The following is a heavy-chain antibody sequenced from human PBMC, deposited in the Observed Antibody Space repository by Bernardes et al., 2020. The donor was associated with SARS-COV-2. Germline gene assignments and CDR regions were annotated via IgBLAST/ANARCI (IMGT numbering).Heavy chain of an antibody. Sequence: GGSLILSCAASGFTFRTYAMSWVRQAPGKGLEWVSGISGGGGSTYYADSIKGRFTISRDNSKNTVYLQMNSLRAEDTAVYYCAKSLYGGLDYWGQGTLVTVSS. CDR2: ISGGGGST. J-gene: IGHJ4*02. CDR3: AKSLYGGLDY. CDR1: GFTFRTYA. V-gene: IGHV3-23*01. D-gene: IGHD3-10*01.